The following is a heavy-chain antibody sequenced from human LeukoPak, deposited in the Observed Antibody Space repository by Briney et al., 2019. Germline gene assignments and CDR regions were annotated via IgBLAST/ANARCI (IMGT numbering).Heavy chain of an antibody. D-gene: IGHD3-10*01. Sequence: GGSLRLSCAASGFTFSSYSMNWVRQAPGKGLEWVSSISSSSTSIYYADSVKGRFTISRDNAKNSLYVQMNSLRAEDTAVYYCARHTGPYYGSGSYGLDVWGQGTPVTVSS. J-gene: IGHJ6*02. CDR2: ISSSSTSI. CDR1: GFTFSSYS. V-gene: IGHV3-21*01. CDR3: ARHTGPYYGSGSYGLDV.